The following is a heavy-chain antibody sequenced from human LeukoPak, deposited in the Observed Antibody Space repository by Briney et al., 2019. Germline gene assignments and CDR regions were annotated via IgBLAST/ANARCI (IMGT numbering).Heavy chain of an antibody. V-gene: IGHV3-48*04. CDR1: GFTFSYYS. CDR2: ISKSGSTI. CDR3: VRVRGSYAFDY. J-gene: IGHJ4*02. Sequence: GGSLRLSCAASGFTFSYYSMNWVRQAPGKGLECISYISKSGSTIYYADSVKGRFTISRDNAKDSLYVQMNSLRAEDTAVYYCVRVRGSYAFDYWGQGTLVIVSS. D-gene: IGHD1-26*01.